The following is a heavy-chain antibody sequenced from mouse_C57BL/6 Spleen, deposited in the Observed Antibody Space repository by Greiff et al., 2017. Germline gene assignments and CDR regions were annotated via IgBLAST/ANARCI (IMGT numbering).Heavy chain of an antibody. D-gene: IGHD1-1*01. CDR3: AKRHCYYGKAMDY. J-gene: IGHJ4*01. CDR1: GFSLTSYG. CDR2: IWSGGST. Sequence: VQLQESGPGLVQPSQSLSITCTVSGFSLTSYGVPWVRQPPGKGLEWLGVIWSGGSTDYNAAFISRLSISKDNTKSQVFFKRNRLHADDTAIYYCAKRHCYYGKAMDYWGQGTSVTVSS. V-gene: IGHV2-4*01.